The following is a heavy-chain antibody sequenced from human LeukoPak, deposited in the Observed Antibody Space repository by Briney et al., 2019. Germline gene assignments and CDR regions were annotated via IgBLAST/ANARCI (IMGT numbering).Heavy chain of an antibody. CDR3: VRDGVPERWLHLGY. D-gene: IGHD5-24*01. V-gene: IGHV3-7*03. CDR2: IKQDGSKK. J-gene: IGHJ4*02. CDR1: GFPFSSYW. Sequence: QTGGSLRLSCVASGFPFSSYWMTWVRQAPGKGLEWVANIKQDGSKKSYVDSVKGRFTISRDNAKNSLYLQMNSLRAEDTAVYYCVRDGVPERWLHLGYWGQGALVTVSS.